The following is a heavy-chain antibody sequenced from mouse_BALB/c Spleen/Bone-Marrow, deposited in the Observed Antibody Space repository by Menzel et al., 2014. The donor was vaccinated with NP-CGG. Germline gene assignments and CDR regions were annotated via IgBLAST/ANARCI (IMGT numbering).Heavy chain of an antibody. CDR2: INSNGGST. J-gene: IGHJ2*01. D-gene: IGHD1-1*01. CDR1: GFTFSSYG. V-gene: IGHV5-6-3*01. Sequence: EVKLEESGGGLVQPGGSLKLSCAAFGFTFSSYGMSWVRQTPDKRLELVATINSNGGSTYYPDSVKGRLTISRDNAKNTLYLQMSSLKSEDTAMYYCARDYYGGSDYWGQGTTLTVSS. CDR3: ARDYYGGSDY.